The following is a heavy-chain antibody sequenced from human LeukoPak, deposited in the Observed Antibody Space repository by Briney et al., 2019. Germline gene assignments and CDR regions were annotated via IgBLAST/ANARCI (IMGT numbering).Heavy chain of an antibody. Sequence: GGSLRLSCATSQFNFNKFGMTWVRQAPGKGLEWASSISGNGGSTQYADSVQGRFAISRDNSKNTLYLQMNSLRAEDTAVYYCADNPYSSSSSYYYYMDVWGKGTTVTVSS. CDR2: ISGNGGST. CDR1: QFNFNKFG. CDR3: ADNPYSSSSSYYYYMDV. J-gene: IGHJ6*03. D-gene: IGHD6-6*01. V-gene: IGHV3-23*01.